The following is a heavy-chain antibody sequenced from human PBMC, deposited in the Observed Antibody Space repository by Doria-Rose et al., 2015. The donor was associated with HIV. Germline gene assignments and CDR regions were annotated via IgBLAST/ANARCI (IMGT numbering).Heavy chain of an antibody. J-gene: IGHJ4*02. CDR1: GVSLSSPGMG. V-gene: IGHV2-26*01. CDR2: IFSYAER. Sequence: QITLKESGPVLVKPTETLTLTCTVSGVSLSSPGMGVSWIRQPPGKALEWLANIFSYAERSYKAARMSILTSTRATAKRQVVLPMTDMDPGDTATYSCARIKSSRWYRIYYFDFWGQGTLVIVSA. CDR3: ARIKSSRWYRIYYFDF. D-gene: IGHD6-13*01.